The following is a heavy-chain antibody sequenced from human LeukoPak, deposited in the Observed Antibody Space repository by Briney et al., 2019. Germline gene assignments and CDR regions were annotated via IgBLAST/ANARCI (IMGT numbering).Heavy chain of an antibody. J-gene: IGHJ5*02. CDR2: ISSSSSTI. CDR3: ARGTSGWFDP. D-gene: IGHD1-1*01. Sequence: GGSLRLSCAASGFTFSSYSMNWVRQAPGKGLEWVSYISSSSSTIYYADSVKGRFTISRDNAKNSLYLQMNSLRAADTAVYYCARGTSGWFDPWGQGTLVTVSS. V-gene: IGHV3-48*01. CDR1: GFTFSSYS.